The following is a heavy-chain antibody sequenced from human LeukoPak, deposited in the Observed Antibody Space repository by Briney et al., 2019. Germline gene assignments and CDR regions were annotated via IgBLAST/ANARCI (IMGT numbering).Heavy chain of an antibody. Sequence: ASVKVSCKASGYTFTGYYMHWVRQAPGQGLEWMGWINPNSGGTNYQGRVTMTRDTSISTAYMELSRLRSDDTAVYYCANQNCTTTSCPGGGFWGQGTLVTVSS. V-gene: IGHV1-2*02. CDR3: ANQNCTTTSCPGGGF. CDR2: INPNSGGT. CDR1: GYTFTGYY. J-gene: IGHJ4*02. D-gene: IGHD2-2*01.